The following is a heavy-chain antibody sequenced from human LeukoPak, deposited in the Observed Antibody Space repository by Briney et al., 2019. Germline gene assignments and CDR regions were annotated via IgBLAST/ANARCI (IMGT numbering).Heavy chain of an antibody. CDR2: IIPIFGTA. V-gene: IGHV1-69*06. CDR3: ARDRNYSPTAFDI. Sequence: SVKVSCKASGGTFSSYAISWVRQAPGQGLEWMGGIIPIFGTANYAQKFQGRVTITADKSTSTAYMELSSLRSEDTAVYYCARDRNYSPTAFDIWGQGTMVTVSS. CDR1: GGTFSSYA. J-gene: IGHJ3*02. D-gene: IGHD5-18*01.